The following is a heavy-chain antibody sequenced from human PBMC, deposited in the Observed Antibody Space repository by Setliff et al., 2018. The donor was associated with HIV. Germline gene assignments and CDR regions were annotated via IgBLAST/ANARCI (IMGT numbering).Heavy chain of an antibody. CDR3: ARPLTMSYNFWGDAFSV. CDR2: FHYSGST. D-gene: IGHD3-3*01. CDR1: GYSISSGYY. V-gene: IGHV4-38-2*02. J-gene: IGHJ3*01. Sequence: PSETLSLTCTVSGYSISSGYYWGWIRQPPGKGLDWIGSFHYSGSTSYNPSLRSRVTISVDTSKNQFSLKLTSVTAADTAVYYCARPLTMSYNFWGDAFSVWGQGTMVTVSS.